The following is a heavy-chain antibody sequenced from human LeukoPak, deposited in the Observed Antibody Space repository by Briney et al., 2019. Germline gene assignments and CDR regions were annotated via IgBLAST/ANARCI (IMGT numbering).Heavy chain of an antibody. J-gene: IGHJ4*01. CDR3: ARRRDYFDY. V-gene: IGHV3-11*01. CDR2: ISSSGGNI. Sequence: PGRSLRLSCVLSGFDLSAYYMRWIRQAPGNGRGWISYISSSGGNIYFADSVKGRFTMSRDNAGGSLYLQMNSLTADDTAIYYCARRRDYFDYWGQGTLVTVSS. CDR1: GFDLSAYY.